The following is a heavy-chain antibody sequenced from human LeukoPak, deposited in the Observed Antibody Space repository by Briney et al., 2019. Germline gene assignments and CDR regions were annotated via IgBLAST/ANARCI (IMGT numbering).Heavy chain of an antibody. D-gene: IGHD3-22*01. Sequence: GGSLRLSCAASGFTFSSYAMSWVRQAPGKGLEWVSAISGSGGSTYYADSVKGRFTISRDNSKNTLYLQMNSLRAEDTAVYYCAKDLPVYYDSSGYFPHNDYWGQGTLVTASS. J-gene: IGHJ4*02. CDR3: AKDLPVYYDSSGYFPHNDY. CDR2: ISGSGGST. CDR1: GFTFSSYA. V-gene: IGHV3-23*01.